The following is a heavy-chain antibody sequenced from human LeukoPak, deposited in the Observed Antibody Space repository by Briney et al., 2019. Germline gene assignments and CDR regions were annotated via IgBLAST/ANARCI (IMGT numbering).Heavy chain of an antibody. V-gene: IGHV1-8*01. D-gene: IGHD2-2*01. CDR2: MNPNSGNT. Sequence: ASVKVSCKASGYTFTSYDINWVRQATGQGLEWMGWMNPNSGNTGYAQKLQGRVTMTTDTSTSTAYMELRSLRSDDTAVYYCARDDVVVAAATRFLDAFDIWGQGTMVTVSS. CDR3: ARDDVVVAAATRFLDAFDI. CDR1: GYTFTSYD. J-gene: IGHJ3*02.